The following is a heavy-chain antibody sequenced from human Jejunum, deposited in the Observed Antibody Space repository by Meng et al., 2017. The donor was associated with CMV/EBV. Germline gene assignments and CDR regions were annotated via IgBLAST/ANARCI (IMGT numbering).Heavy chain of an antibody. CDR1: GFTFSDSA. J-gene: IGHJ4*02. D-gene: IGHD5-18*01. CDR2: IRGKANSYAT. V-gene: IGHV3-73*01. Sequence: WAASGFTFSDSAMHWVRQTSGKGLEWVGRIRGKANSYATSYAASVKGRFTISRDDSKNTAYLQMNSLKTEDTAVYYCTSGYGFDSWGQGTLVTVSS. CDR3: TSGYGFDS.